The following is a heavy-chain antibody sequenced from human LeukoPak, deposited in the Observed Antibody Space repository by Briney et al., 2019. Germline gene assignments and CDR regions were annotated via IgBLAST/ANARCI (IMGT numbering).Heavy chain of an antibody. J-gene: IGHJ6*03. V-gene: IGHV3-7*01. CDR3: ARGHPYYFYMDV. Sequence: WGSLRLSCAALGFSFSGYWMTWVRQAPGKGLEWVANIKQAGSEKYYVDSVKGRFTISRDNAKNSLYLEMNSLRAEDTAVYYCARGHPYYFYMDVWGKGTTVTVSS. CDR1: GFSFSGYW. CDR2: IKQAGSEK.